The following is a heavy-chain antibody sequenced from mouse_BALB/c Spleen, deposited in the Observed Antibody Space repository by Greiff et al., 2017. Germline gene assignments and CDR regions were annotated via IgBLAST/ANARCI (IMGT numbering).Heavy chain of an antibody. CDR3: ARRGGRWVDY. J-gene: IGHJ4*01. Sequence: VLLVESGAELMKPGASVKISCKASGFTFSSYWIEWVQQRPGHGLEWIGEILPGSGSTNYNEKFKGKATFTADTSSTTAYMQLSSMTSEAADVYYYARRGGRWVDYWGQGTTVTVSS. CDR1: GFTFSSYW. V-gene: IGHV1-9*01. CDR2: ILPGSGST. D-gene: IGHD2-3*01.